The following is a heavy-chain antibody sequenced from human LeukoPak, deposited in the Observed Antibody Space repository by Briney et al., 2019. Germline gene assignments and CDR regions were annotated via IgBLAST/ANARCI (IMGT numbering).Heavy chain of an antibody. CDR1: GFTFSTYS. J-gene: IGHJ4*02. CDR3: AREPVTGSVY. CDR2: ISSTGSYI. Sequence: GGSLRLSCAASGFTFSTYSMNWVRQAPGKGLEWVSSISSTGSYIYYADSVKGRFTISRDNAKNSLYLQMDSLRGEDTAVYYCAREPVTGSVYWGQGTLVTVSS. D-gene: IGHD4-17*01. V-gene: IGHV3-21*01.